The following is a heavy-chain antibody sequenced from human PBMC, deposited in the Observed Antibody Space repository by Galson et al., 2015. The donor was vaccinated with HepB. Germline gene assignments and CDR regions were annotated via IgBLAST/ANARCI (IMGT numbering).Heavy chain of an antibody. CDR2: IKSKTDGGTT. D-gene: IGHD3-9*01. CDR3: TTGTAALYYDILTGYQIYYYYYGMDV. CDR1: GFTFRNAW. J-gene: IGHJ6*02. Sequence: SLRLSCAASGFTFRNAWMSWVRQAPGKGLEWVGRIKSKTDGGTTDYAAPVKGRFTISRDDSKNTLYLQMNSLKTEDTAVYYCTTGTAALYYDILTGYQIYYYYYGMDVWGQGTTVTVSS. V-gene: IGHV3-15*01.